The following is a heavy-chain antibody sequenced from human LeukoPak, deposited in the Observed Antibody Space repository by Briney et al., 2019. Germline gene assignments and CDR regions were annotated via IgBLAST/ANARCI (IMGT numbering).Heavy chain of an antibody. D-gene: IGHD5-18*01. CDR1: GFTFSSYA. V-gene: IGHV3-23*01. J-gene: IGHJ4*02. CDR3: AKSRVSGGYSYAQPFDY. Sequence: GGSLRLSCAASGFTFSSYAMSWVRQAPGKGLEWVSAISGSGGSTYYADSVKGRFTISRDNSKNTLYLQMNSLRAEDTAVYYCAKSRVSGGYSYAQPFDYWGQGTLVTVSS. CDR2: ISGSGGST.